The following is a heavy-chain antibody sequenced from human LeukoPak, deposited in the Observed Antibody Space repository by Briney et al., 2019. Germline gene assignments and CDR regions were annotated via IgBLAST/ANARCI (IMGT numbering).Heavy chain of an antibody. V-gene: IGHV3-33*01. CDR2: IWYDGSGK. D-gene: IGHD3-16*01. CDR1: GFTFSNFG. CDR3: ARDYGGPTRHYFDY. Sequence: GGSLRLSCAASGFTFSNFGMHWVRQAPGKGLEWVAVIWYDGSGKYYADSVKGRFTISRGNSKNSLDLQMNSLRGDDMAVYYCARDYGGPTRHYFDYWGQGTLVTVSS. J-gene: IGHJ4*02.